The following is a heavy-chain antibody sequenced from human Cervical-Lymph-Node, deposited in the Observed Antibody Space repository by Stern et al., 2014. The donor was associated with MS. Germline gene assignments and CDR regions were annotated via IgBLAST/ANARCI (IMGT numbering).Heavy chain of an antibody. J-gene: IGHJ4*02. CDR3: ARDYEDTSMLFDH. Sequence: MQLVESGGAVVQPGRSLGLSCAASGFTCSSSGMHWVRQAPGKGLEWVTVISYDGNHKYYAASVKGRFTISRDNSKNTLHLQMNSVTPDDTAIYYCARDYEDTSMLFDHWGQGTLVTVSS. CDR2: ISYDGNHK. V-gene: IGHV3-30*03. CDR1: GFTCSSSG. D-gene: IGHD2-8*01.